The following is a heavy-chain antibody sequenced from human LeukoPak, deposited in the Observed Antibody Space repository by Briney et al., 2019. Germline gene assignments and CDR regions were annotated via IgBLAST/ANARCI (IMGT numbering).Heavy chain of an antibody. CDR1: GFTFNNYG. D-gene: IGHD3-3*01. V-gene: IGHV3-30*02. Sequence: GGSLRLSCAASGFTFNNYGMHWVRQAPGKGLEWVAFIRYNGNNQYYADSVKGRFTISRDNSKNTLYLQMGSLRAEDMAVYYCARAGHYDFWSGYYTGVGRSDYYYYMDVWGKGTTVTVSS. CDR3: ARAGHYDFWSGYYTGVGRSDYYYYMDV. J-gene: IGHJ6*03. CDR2: IRYNGNNQ.